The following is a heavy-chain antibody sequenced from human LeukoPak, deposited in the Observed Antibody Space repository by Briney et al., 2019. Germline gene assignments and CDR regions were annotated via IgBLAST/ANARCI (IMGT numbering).Heavy chain of an antibody. CDR1: GFTFSSYW. J-gene: IGHJ4*02. CDR3: AREEDCSGGSCYEPSLGY. V-gene: IGHV3-74*01. D-gene: IGHD2-15*01. Sequence: PGGSLRLSCAASGFTFSSYWMHWVRQAPGKGLVWVSRINSDGSSTSYADSVKGRFTISRDNSKNTLYLQMNSLRAEDTAVYYCAREEDCSGGSCYEPSLGYWGQGTLVTVSS. CDR2: INSDGSST.